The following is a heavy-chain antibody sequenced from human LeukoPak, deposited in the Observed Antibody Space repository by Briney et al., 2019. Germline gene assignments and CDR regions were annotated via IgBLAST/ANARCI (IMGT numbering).Heavy chain of an antibody. V-gene: IGHV4-61*01. D-gene: IGHD3-22*01. J-gene: IGHJ5*02. CDR1: GGSVSSGSYY. CDR3: ARQGSDGSSGYLNWFDP. Sequence: SETLSLTCTVSGGSVSSGSYYWSWIRQPPGKGLEWIAYIYYSGSTDYNPSLKSRVTISVDTSKNQFSLKLSSVTAADTAVYYCARQGSDGSSGYLNWFDPWGQGTLVNVSS. CDR2: IYYSGST.